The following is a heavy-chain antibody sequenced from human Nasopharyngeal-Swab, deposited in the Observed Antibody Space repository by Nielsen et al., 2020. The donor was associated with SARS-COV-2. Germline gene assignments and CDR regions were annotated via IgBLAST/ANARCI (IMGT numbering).Heavy chain of an antibody. Sequence: GSLKISCKGSGYSFTSYWIGWVRQMPGKGLEWMGIIYPGDSDTRYSPSFQGQVTISADKSISTAYLQWSSLKASDTAMYYCARDLGYSSSWYLGYFDLWGRGTLVTVSS. CDR2: IYPGDSDT. J-gene: IGHJ2*01. CDR1: GYSFTSYW. CDR3: ARDLGYSSSWYLGYFDL. V-gene: IGHV5-51*01. D-gene: IGHD6-13*01.